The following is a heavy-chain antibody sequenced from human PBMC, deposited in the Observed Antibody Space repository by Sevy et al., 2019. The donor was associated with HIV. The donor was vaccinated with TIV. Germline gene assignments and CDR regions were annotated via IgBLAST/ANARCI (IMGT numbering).Heavy chain of an antibody. J-gene: IGHJ6*02. CDR1: GFAFSNYYA. Sequence: GGSLRLSCAASGFAFSNYYAMHWVRQAPGKGLEWVALISYDGSDKYYAYSVKGRFPISRDNFKNTLYLQMNSLTTEDTAVYYCARPRANYIDHYFFYAMDVWAQGTTVTVSS. CDR2: ISYDGSDK. CDR3: ARPRANYIDHYFFYAMDV. V-gene: IGHV3-30-3*01. D-gene: IGHD1-7*01.